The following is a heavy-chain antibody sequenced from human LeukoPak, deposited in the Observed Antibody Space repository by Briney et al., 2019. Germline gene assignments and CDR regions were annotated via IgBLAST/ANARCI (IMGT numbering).Heavy chain of an antibody. CDR3: ARVIAARRPYAFDI. Sequence: GGSLRLSCAASGFTFDDYAMHWVRQAPGKGLEWVSGISWNSGSIGYADSVKGRFTISRDNAKNSLYLQMNSLRAEDTAVYYCARVIAARRPYAFDIWGQGTMVTVSS. CDR1: GFTFDDYA. J-gene: IGHJ3*02. CDR2: ISWNSGSI. D-gene: IGHD6-6*01. V-gene: IGHV3-9*01.